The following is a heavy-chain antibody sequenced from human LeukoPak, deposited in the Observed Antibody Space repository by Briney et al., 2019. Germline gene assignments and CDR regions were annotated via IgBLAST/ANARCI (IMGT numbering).Heavy chain of an antibody. CDR2: INPNSGGT. J-gene: IGHJ4*02. CDR3: ARSSGYGSAPEDY. V-gene: IGHV1-2*02. CDR1: GYTFTGYY. Sequence: HRASVKVSCKASGYTFTGYYMRWVRQAPGQGLEWMGWINPNSGGTNYAQKFQGRVTMTRDTSISTAYMELSRLRSDDTAVYYCARSSGYGSAPEDYWGQGTLVTVSS. D-gene: IGHD5-18*01.